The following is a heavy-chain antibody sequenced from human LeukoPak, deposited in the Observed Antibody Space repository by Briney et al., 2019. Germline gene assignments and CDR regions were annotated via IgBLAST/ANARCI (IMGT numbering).Heavy chain of an antibody. CDR1: GFTFSSHW. CDR2: INQDGGVQ. J-gene: IGHJ5*02. Sequence: PGGSLRLSCAASGFTFSSHWMNWVRQAPGKGLEWVANINQDGGVQYYVDSVKGRFTISRDNAENSLYLQMNSLRAEDTAVYYCARGMTVAVNWFDPWGQGTLVTVSS. D-gene: IGHD6-19*01. CDR3: ARGMTVAVNWFDP. V-gene: IGHV3-7*04.